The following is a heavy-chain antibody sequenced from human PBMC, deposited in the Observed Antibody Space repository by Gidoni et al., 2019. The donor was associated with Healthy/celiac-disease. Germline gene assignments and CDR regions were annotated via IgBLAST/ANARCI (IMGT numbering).Heavy chain of an antibody. Sequence: QVQLVESGGGWVKPGGSLRLSWEAAGCTFRDYYMSWIRQAPGKGLEWVSYISSSGSTIYYADSVKGRFTISRDNAKNSLYLQMNSLRAEDTAVYYCARNRDNHYYYYYMDVWGKGTTVTVSS. V-gene: IGHV3-11*01. J-gene: IGHJ6*03. CDR2: ISSSGSTI. CDR1: GCTFRDYY. CDR3: ARNRDNHYYYYYMDV. D-gene: IGHD1-20*01.